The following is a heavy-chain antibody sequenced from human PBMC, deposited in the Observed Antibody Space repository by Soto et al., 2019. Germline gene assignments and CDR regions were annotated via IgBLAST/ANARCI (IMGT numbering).Heavy chain of an antibody. CDR1: GASINSGGYY. D-gene: IGHD6-19*01. J-gene: IGHJ4*02. CDR2: IYNSGNT. Sequence: QVQLQESGPGLVQPSQPLSLSCSVSGASINSGGYYWTWIRQYPGKGLEWTASIYNSGNTFYNPSLKSRVTISVDTSMTQFSLKLTSVTAADTVFYYCARGGGGVAVPSYFDAWGQGTLVTVSS. CDR3: ARGGGGVAVPSYFDA. V-gene: IGHV4-31*03.